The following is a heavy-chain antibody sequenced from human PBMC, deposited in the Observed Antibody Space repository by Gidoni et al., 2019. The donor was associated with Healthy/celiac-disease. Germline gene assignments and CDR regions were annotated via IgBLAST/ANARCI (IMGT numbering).Heavy chain of an antibody. D-gene: IGHD6-19*01. CDR3: ARSVYSSGADWFDP. CDR1: GFTFSSYW. CDR2: IKQDGSEK. J-gene: IGHJ5*02. Sequence: EVQLVESGGGLVQPGGSLRLSCAASGFTFSSYWMSWVRQAPGKGLEWVANIKQDGSEKYYVDSVKGRFTISRDNAKNSLYLQMNSLRAEDTAVYYCARSVYSSGADWFDPWGQGTLVTVSS. V-gene: IGHV3-7*04.